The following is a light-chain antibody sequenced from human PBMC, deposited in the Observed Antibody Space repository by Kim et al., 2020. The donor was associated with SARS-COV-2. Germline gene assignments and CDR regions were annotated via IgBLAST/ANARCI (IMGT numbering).Light chain of an antibody. J-gene: IGLJ2*01. CDR3: QAWDSSTLV. V-gene: IGLV3-1*01. CDR1: KLGDKY. Sequence: VSPGQTACITCSGDKLGDKYVCWYQQKPGQSPVLVIYQDTKRASGIPERFSGSNSGNTATLTISGTQAMDEADYYCQAWDSSTLVFGGGTQLTVL. CDR2: QDT.